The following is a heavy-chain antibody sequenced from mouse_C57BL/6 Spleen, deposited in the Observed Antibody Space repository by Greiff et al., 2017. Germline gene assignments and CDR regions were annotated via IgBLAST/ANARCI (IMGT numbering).Heavy chain of an antibody. V-gene: IGHV5-4*01. J-gene: IGHJ4*01. D-gene: IGHD2-3*01. CDR2: ISDGGSYT. CDR1: GFTFSSYA. Sequence: EVKLVESGGGLVKPGGSLKLSCAASGFTFSSYAMSWVRQTPEKRLEWVATISDGGSYTYYPDNVKGRFTISRDNAKNNLYLQMSHLKSEDTAMYYCARDGYYAPGDMDYWGQGTSVTVSS. CDR3: ARDGYYAPGDMDY.